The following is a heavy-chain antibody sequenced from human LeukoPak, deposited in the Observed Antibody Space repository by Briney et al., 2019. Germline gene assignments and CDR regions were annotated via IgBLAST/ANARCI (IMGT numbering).Heavy chain of an antibody. CDR1: GFSFSTSW. CDR3: ARGSGSSWYFYFDY. CDR2: IHSDGIGT. V-gene: IGHV3-74*03. J-gene: IGHJ4*02. D-gene: IGHD6-13*01. Sequence: PGGSLRLSCAASGFSFSTSWMHWVRQAPGKGLVWVSRIHSDGIGTTYADSVKGRFTISRDNAKNSVYLQMNSLRAEDTALYYCARGSGSSWYFYFDYWGQGTLVTVSS.